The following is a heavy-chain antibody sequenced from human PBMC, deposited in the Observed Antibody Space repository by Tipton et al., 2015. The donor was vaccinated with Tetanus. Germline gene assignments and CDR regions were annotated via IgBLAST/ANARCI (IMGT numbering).Heavy chain of an antibody. CDR3: TTGTVFSTY. Sequence: SLRLSCAASGFTFSDAWMNWVRQAPGKGLEWVGRIKTKSEGGTTDYAAPVKGRFTISRDDSQNALYLQMTSLKTEDTAVYYCTTGTVFSTYWGQGTPVTVSS. J-gene: IGHJ4*02. CDR1: GFTFSDAW. CDR2: IKTKSEGGTT. D-gene: IGHD4-17*01. V-gene: IGHV3-15*01.